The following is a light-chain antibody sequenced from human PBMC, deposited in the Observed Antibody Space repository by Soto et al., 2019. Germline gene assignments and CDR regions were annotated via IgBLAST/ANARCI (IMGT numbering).Light chain of an antibody. V-gene: IGKV2-28*01. J-gene: IGKJ1*01. Sequence: EIVMTQSPLSLPVSPGEPASISCRSSQSLLHSNGFNYLDWYVQRPGQSPQLLIYVGFKRASGVPDRFSGSGSGTDFTLRISRVEAEDVGVYHCMQGLQTPWTFGQGTKVDIK. CDR3: MQGLQTPWT. CDR2: VGF. CDR1: QSLLHSNGFNY.